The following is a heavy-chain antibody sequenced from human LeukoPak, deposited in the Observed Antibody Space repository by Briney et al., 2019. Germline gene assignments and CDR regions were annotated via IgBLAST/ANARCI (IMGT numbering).Heavy chain of an antibody. CDR1: GYTFTSYD. Sequence: SCKASGYTFTSYDINWVRQAPGKGLEWVSYISSSGSTIYYADSVKGRFTISRGNAKNSLYLQMNSLRAEDTAVYYCARDSRYCSGGSCYFGTDYWGQGTLVTVSS. D-gene: IGHD2-15*01. CDR3: ARDSRYCSGGSCYFGTDY. CDR2: ISSSGSTI. V-gene: IGHV3-48*03. J-gene: IGHJ4*02.